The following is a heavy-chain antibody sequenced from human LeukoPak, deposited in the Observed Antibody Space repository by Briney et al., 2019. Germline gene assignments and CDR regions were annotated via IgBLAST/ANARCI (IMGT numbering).Heavy chain of an antibody. CDR3: ARGPGGAAASFDY. D-gene: IGHD6-13*01. CDR1: GFTFSDYY. Sequence: GGSLRLSCAASGFTFSDYYMSRIRQAPGKGLEWVLYISSSGTAISYADSVKGRFTISRDNAKNSLYLQMNSLRAEDTAVYYCARGPGGAAASFDYWGQGTLVTVSS. V-gene: IGHV3-11*04. CDR2: ISSSGTAI. J-gene: IGHJ4*02.